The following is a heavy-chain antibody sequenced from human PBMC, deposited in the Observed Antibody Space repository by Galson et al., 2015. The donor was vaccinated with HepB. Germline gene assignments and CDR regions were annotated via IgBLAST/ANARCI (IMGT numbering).Heavy chain of an antibody. J-gene: IGHJ3*02. D-gene: IGHD3-22*01. CDR1: GFTFSSYE. CDR3: ARDWYYYDQDAFDI. V-gene: IGHV3-48*03. CDR2: ISSSGSTI. Sequence: SLRLSCAASGFTFSSYEMNWVRQAPGKGLEWVSYISSSGSTINYVDSVKGRFTISRDNAKNSLYLQMNSLRAEDTAVYYCARDWYYYDQDAFDIWGQGTMVTVSS.